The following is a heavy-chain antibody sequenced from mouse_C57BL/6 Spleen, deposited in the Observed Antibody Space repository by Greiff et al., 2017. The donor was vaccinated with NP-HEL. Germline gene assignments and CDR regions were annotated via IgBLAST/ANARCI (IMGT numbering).Heavy chain of an antibody. V-gene: IGHV1-80*01. CDR2: IYPGDGDT. Sequence: QVQLQQSGAELVKPGASVKISCKASGYAFSSYWMNWVKQRPGKGLEWIGQIYPGDGDTNYNGKFKGKATLTADKSSSTAYMQLSSLTSEDSAVYFCARAGSRYWYFDVWGTGTTVTVSS. J-gene: IGHJ1*03. CDR1: GYAFSSYW. D-gene: IGHD1-1*01. CDR3: ARAGSRYWYFDV.